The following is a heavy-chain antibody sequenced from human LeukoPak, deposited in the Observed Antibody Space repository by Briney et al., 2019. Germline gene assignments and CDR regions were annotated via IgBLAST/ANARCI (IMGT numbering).Heavy chain of an antibody. CDR2: IYYSGST. CDR1: GGSISSYY. CDR3: ARDPSITNRLGYFDY. D-gene: IGHD3-10*01. V-gene: IGHV4-59*01. Sequence: SETLSLTCTVSGGSISSYYWSWIRQPPGKGLEWIGYIYYSGSTNYNPSLKSRVTISVDTSKNQFSLKLSSVTAADTAVYYCARDPSITNRLGYFDYWGQGTLVTVSS. J-gene: IGHJ4*02.